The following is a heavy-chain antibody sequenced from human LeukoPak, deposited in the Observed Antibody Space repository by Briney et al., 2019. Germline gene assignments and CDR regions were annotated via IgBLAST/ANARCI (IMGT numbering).Heavy chain of an antibody. CDR3: ASRDTTSYWYFDL. V-gene: IGHV4-30-4*01. CDR2: IYYSGST. Sequence: SETLSLTCTVCGGSISSGDYYWSWIRQPPGKGLEWIGYIYYSGSTYYNPSLKSRVTISVDTSKNQFSLKRSSVTAADTAVYYCASRDTTSYWYFDLWGRGILVTVSS. D-gene: IGHD4-17*01. CDR1: GGSISSGDYY. J-gene: IGHJ2*01.